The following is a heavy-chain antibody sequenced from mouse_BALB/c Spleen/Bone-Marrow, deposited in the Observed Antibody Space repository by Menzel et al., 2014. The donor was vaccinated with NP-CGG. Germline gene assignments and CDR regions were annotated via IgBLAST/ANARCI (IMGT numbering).Heavy chain of an antibody. CDR2: INPDSSTI. J-gene: IGHJ3*01. V-gene: IGHV4-1*02. CDR3: ARLGYYGGFAY. Sequence: DVKLVESGGGLVQPGRSLKISCAASGFDFSGFWMGWVRLAPGEGLEWIGEINPDSSTINYTPSLKDRFIISRDNAKNTLYLQMSKVRSEDTALYYCARLGYYGGFAYWGQGTLVTVSA. D-gene: IGHD2-3*01. CDR1: GFDFSGFW.